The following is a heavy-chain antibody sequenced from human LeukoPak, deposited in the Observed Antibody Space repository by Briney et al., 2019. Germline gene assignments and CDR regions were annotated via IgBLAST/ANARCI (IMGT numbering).Heavy chain of an antibody. CDR1: GYTLTELS. V-gene: IGHV1-24*01. J-gene: IGHJ4*02. CDR2: FDPEDGET. D-gene: IGHD1-26*01. Sequence: ASVKVSCKVSGYTLTELSMHWVRQAPGKGLEWMGGFDPEDGETIYAQKFKGRVTMTEDTSTDTAYMELSSLRSEDTAVYYCATSIVGATTVDYWGQGTLVTVSS. CDR3: ATSIVGATTVDY.